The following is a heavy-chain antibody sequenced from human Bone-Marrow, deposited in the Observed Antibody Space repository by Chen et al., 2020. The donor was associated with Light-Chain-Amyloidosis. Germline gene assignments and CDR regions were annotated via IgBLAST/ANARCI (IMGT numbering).Heavy chain of an antibody. V-gene: IGHV5-51*01. CDR1: GYTLPNYW. D-gene: IGHD5-12*01. CDR3: ARRRDGYNFDY. CDR2: IYPDDSDA. Sequence: EVQLEQSGPEVKKPGESLKNSCKGSGYTLPNYWIGWVRQMPGKGLEWMGVIYPDDSDARYSPSLEGQVTISADKSITTAYLQWRSLKASDTAMYYCARRRDGYNFDYWGQGTLVTVSS. J-gene: IGHJ4*02.